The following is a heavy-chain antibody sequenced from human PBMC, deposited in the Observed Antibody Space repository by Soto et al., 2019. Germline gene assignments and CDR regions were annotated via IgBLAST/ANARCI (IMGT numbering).Heavy chain of an antibody. J-gene: IGHJ4*02. V-gene: IGHV3-30-3*01. CDR1: GFTYSTYT. CDR2: ISYDGNNK. CDR3: ARDQPGYSYGYGLGY. D-gene: IGHD5-18*01. Sequence: GGSLRLSCAASGFTYSTYTMHWVRQAPGKGLEWVAVISYDGNNKFYADSVKGRFTISRDNAKNSLYLQMNSLRAEDTAVYYCARDQPGYSYGYGLGYWGQGTLVTVSS.